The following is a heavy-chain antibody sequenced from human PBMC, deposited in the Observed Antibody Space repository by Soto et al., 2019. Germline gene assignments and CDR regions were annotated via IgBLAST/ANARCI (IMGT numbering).Heavy chain of an antibody. CDR1: GFTFSSYA. J-gene: IGHJ4*02. Sequence: GGSLRLSCAASGFTFSSYAMSWVRQAPGKGLEWVSAISGSGGSTYYADSVKGRFTISRDNSKNTLYLQMNSLRAEDTAVYYCAKDWMYYYDSSGYSYDYWGQGTLVTVSS. CDR2: ISGSGGST. CDR3: AKDWMYYYDSSGYSYDY. V-gene: IGHV3-23*01. D-gene: IGHD3-22*01.